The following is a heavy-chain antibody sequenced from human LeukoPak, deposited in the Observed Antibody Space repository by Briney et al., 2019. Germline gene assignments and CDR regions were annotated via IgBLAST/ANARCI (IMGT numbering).Heavy chain of an antibody. CDR1: GGSISSYY. CDR3: ARHYGDYVNAKDAFDI. D-gene: IGHD4-17*01. V-gene: IGHV4-59*08. J-gene: IGHJ3*02. Sequence: SETLSLTRTVSGGSISSYYWSWIRQPPGKRLEWIGYIYYSGSTNYNPSLKSRVTISVDTSKNQFSLKLSSVTAADTAVYYCARHYGDYVNAKDAFDIWGQGTMVTVSS. CDR2: IYYSGST.